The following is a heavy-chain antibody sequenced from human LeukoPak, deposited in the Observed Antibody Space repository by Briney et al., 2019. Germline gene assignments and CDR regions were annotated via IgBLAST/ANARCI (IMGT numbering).Heavy chain of an antibody. Sequence: ASVKVSCNASGYTFTSYGISWVRQAPGQGLEWMGWISAYNGNTNYAQKLQGRVTTTTDTSTSTAYMELRSLRSDDTAVYYCARLHSSSYGLGWFDPWGQGTLVTVSS. D-gene: IGHD6-13*01. V-gene: IGHV1-18*01. J-gene: IGHJ5*02. CDR3: ARLHSSSYGLGWFDP. CDR2: ISAYNGNT. CDR1: GYTFTSYG.